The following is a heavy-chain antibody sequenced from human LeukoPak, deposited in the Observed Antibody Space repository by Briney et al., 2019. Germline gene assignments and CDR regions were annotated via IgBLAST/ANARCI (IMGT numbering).Heavy chain of an antibody. V-gene: IGHV3-7*01. CDR3: GRWSGYSGYDLDY. J-gene: IGHJ4*02. D-gene: IGHD5-12*01. Sequence: GGSLRLSCAASGFTLSSHWMSWVRQAPGKGLEWVANINQAGSAKYYVDSVKGRFTISRDNAKNSLYLEMNGLRAEDTAVYYCGRWSGYSGYDLDYWGQGALVTVSS. CDR1: GFTLSSHW. CDR2: INQAGSAK.